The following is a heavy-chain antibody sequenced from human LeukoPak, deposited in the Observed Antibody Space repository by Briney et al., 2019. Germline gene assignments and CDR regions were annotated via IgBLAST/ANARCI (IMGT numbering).Heavy chain of an antibody. CDR1: GFTFSNAW. CDR2: IKSKTDGGTT. CDR3: TTVFCSSTSCWDY. Sequence: GGSLRLSCAASGFTFSNAWKSWVRQAPGKGLEWVGRIKSKTDGGTTDYAAPVKGRFTISRDDSKNTLYLQMNSLKTEDTAVYYCTTVFCSSTSCWDYWGQGTLVTVSS. D-gene: IGHD2-2*01. J-gene: IGHJ4*02. V-gene: IGHV3-15*01.